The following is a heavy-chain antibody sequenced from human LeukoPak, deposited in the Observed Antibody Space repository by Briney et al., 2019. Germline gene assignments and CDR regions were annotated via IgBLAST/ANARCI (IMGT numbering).Heavy chain of an antibody. D-gene: IGHD6-13*01. CDR2: IYSGGST. Sequence: GGSLRLSCAASGFTVSSNYMSWVRQAPGKGLEWVSVIYSGGSTYFADSVKGRFTISRDNSKNTLYLQMNCLRAEDTAVYYCARSYSSSFHDAFDIWGQGTMVTVSS. J-gene: IGHJ3*02. V-gene: IGHV3-53*01. CDR3: ARSYSSSFHDAFDI. CDR1: GFTVSSNY.